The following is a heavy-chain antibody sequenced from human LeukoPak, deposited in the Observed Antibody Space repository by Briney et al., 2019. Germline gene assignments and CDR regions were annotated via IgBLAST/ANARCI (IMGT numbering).Heavy chain of an antibody. J-gene: IGHJ3*02. V-gene: IGHV5-51*01. CDR2: IYPGDSDT. Sequence: GESLKISCKGSGYRFTSYWIGWVRQMPGKGLEWMGIIYPGDSDTRYSPSFQGQVTISADKSISTAYLQWSSLKASDTAMYYCARPGAYYYDSSGYPRGAVDIWGQGTMVTVSS. CDR3: ARPGAYYYDSSGYPRGAVDI. D-gene: IGHD3-22*01. CDR1: GYRFTSYW.